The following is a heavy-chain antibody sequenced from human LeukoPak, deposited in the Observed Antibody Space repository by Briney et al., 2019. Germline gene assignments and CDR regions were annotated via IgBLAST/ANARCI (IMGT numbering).Heavy chain of an antibody. CDR2: IYYSGST. J-gene: IGHJ4*02. CDR3: ARAEAGYTDY. D-gene: IGHD5-18*01. V-gene: IGHV4-30-4*01. Sequence: SETLSLTCTVSGVSISSGDYYWSWIRQPPGKGLEWIGYIYYSGSTYYNPSLKSRVTISVGTSKNQFSLKLSSVTAADTAVYYCARAEAGYTDYWGQGTLVTVSS. CDR1: GVSISSGDYY.